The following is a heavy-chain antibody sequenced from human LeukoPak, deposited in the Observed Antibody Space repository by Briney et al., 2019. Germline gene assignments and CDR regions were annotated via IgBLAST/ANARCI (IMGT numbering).Heavy chain of an antibody. D-gene: IGHD3-22*01. J-gene: IGHJ6*03. CDR2: IYPGDSDT. CDR3: ARVVTLGAVVYYYYMDV. CDR1: GYSFTSYW. Sequence: GESLKISCKGSGYSFTSYWIGWVRQMPGKGLEWMGIIYPGDSDTRYSPSFQGQVTISADKSISTAYLQWSSLKASDTAMYYCARVVTLGAVVYYYYMDVWGKGTTVTVSS. V-gene: IGHV5-51*01.